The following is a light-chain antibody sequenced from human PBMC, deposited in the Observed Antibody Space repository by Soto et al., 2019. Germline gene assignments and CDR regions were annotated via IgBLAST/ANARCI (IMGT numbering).Light chain of an antibody. Sequence: EIVLTQSPATLSLSPGERATISCRASQSVSSYLTWYQQKPGQAPRLLIYDVSNWASGIPARFSGSGSGTDFTLTISSLEPEDFAVYYCQERSNWPPLIFGGGTKVEIK. CDR2: DVS. J-gene: IGKJ4*01. V-gene: IGKV3-11*01. CDR1: QSVSSY. CDR3: QERSNWPPLI.